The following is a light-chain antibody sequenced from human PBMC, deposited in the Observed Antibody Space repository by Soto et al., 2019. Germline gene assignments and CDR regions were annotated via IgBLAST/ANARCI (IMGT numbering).Light chain of an antibody. CDR2: GAS. CDR1: QSVSSN. V-gene: IGKV3-15*01. Sequence: EIVMTQSPATLSVSPGESATLSCRASQSVSSNLAWYQQKPGQAPRLLIYGASTRATGIPARFSGSGSGTAFTLTISSLQSEAFAVYYCQQYNNWPPYTFGQGTKLEIK. CDR3: QQYNNWPPYT. J-gene: IGKJ2*01.